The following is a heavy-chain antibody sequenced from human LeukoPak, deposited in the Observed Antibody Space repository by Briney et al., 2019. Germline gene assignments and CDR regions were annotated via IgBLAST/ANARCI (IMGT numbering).Heavy chain of an antibody. V-gene: IGHV3-74*01. CDR1: GFTFSSSC. CDR2: VSTDGSTT. J-gene: IGHJ5*02. D-gene: IGHD5-18*01. CDR3: ARSIGYGAS. Sequence: GGSLRLSCAASGFTFSSSCMHWVRHAAGKAVEWVSHVSTDGSTTAFADSVKGRFTISRDNAKNTVYLQMNSLRAEDTAVYHCARSIGYGASWGQGTLVTVSS.